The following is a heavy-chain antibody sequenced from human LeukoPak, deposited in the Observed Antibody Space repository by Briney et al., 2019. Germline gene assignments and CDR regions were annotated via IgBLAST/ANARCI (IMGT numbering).Heavy chain of an antibody. D-gene: IGHD6-13*01. J-gene: IGHJ5*02. V-gene: IGHV3-21*01. CDR3: ARDLKAAAGTGNWFDP. CDR2: ISSSSSYI. Sequence: PGGSLRLSCAASGFTFSSYSMNWVRQAPGKGLEWVSSISSSSSYIYYADSVKGRFTISRDSAKNSLYLQMNSLRAEDTAVYYCARDLKAAAGTGNWFDPWGQGTLVTVSS. CDR1: GFTFSSYS.